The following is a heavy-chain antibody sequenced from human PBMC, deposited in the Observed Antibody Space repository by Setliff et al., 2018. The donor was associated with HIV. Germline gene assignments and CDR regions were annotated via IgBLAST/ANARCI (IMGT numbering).Heavy chain of an antibody. V-gene: IGHV3-7*01. CDR2: IKPDGTER. D-gene: IGHD3-10*01. Sequence: GGSLRLSCVASGFTFTNYWVAWVRQTPGKGLEWVANIKPDGTERHYVASVKGRFTISRDNARKSVDLQMNSLRGEDTAVYYCVRGRGGSGRDGHTLDNWGQGTLVTVSS. CDR3: VRGRGGSGRDGHTLDN. J-gene: IGHJ4*02. CDR1: GFTFTNYW.